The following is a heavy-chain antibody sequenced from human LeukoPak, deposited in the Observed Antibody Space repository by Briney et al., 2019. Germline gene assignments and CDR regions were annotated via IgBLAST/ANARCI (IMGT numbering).Heavy chain of an antibody. Sequence: SETLSLTCAVSGGSIGSGGYSWSWIRQPPGKGLEWIGYIYHTGSTYYNPSLKSRVTISVDRSKNQFSLKLSSVTAADTAVYYCARGHFRAPDAFDIWGQGTMVTVSS. V-gene: IGHV4-30-2*01. J-gene: IGHJ3*02. D-gene: IGHD3-3*02. CDR3: ARGHFRAPDAFDI. CDR1: GGSIGSGGYS. CDR2: IYHTGST.